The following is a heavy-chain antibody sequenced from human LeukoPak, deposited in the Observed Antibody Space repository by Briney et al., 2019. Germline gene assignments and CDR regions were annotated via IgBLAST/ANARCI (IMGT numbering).Heavy chain of an antibody. D-gene: IGHD5-24*01. J-gene: IGHJ4*02. Sequence: GGSLRLSCAASGFTFSSYAMSWVRQAPAKGLEWVSAFSGSGGDTYYADSVKGRFTISRDNSKNTLYLQMNSLRAEDTAVYYCAKSGYNRFDCWGQGTLVTVSS. CDR2: FSGSGGDT. CDR3: AKSGYNRFDC. CDR1: GFTFSSYA. V-gene: IGHV3-23*01.